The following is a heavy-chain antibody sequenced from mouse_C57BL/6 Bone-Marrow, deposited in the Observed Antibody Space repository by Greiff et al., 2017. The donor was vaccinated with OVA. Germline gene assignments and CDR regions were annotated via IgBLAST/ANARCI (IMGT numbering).Heavy chain of an antibody. D-gene: IGHD1-1*01. CDR2: IHPNSGST. J-gene: IGHJ2*01. Sequence: QVQLQQPGAELVKPGASVKLSCKASGYTFTSYWMNWVKQRPGQGLEWIGMIHPNSGSTNYNEKFKSKATLTVDKSSSTAYMQLSSLTSEDSAVYYGAREEATVVAMGNFDYWGQGTTLTVSS. V-gene: IGHV1-64*01. CDR1: GYTFTSYW. CDR3: AREEATVVAMGNFDY.